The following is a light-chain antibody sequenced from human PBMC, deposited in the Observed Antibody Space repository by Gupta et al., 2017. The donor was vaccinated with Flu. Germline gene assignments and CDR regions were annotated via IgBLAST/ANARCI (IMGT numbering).Light chain of an antibody. CDR3: LQAKHFPLT. Sequence: VTLGQPASISCRSSQSRVDSDGNTYLSWIHQRPGQPPRLLIYKSSTRGSGVPDRFSGSGADTDFTLKISSVEAEDVGVYYCLQAKHFPLTFGQGTKVEIK. CDR2: KSS. J-gene: IGKJ1*01. CDR1: QSRVDSDGNTY. V-gene: IGKV2-24*01.